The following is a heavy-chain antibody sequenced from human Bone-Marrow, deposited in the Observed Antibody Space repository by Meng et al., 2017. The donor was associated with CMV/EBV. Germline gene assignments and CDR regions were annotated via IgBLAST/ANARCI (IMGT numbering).Heavy chain of an antibody. Sequence: SLKISCAASGFTFDDYAMHWVRQAPGKGLEWVSGISWNSGSIGYADSVKGRFTISRDNAKNSLYLQMNSLRAEDTAVYYCARAGYCSSTSCSRGEYYYYYGMDVWGQGTTVTVSS. CDR1: GFTFDDYA. CDR3: ARAGYCSSTSCSRGEYYYYYGMDV. CDR2: ISWNSGSI. D-gene: IGHD2-2*01. V-gene: IGHV3-9*01. J-gene: IGHJ6*02.